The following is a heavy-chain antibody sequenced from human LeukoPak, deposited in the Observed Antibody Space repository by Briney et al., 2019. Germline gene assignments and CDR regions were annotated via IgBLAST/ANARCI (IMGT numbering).Heavy chain of an antibody. CDR1: GFTFSSYG. D-gene: IGHD5-18*01. Sequence: GGSPRLSCAASGFTFSSYGMSWVRQAPGKGLEWVSAISGSGGSTYYADSVKGRFTISRDNAKNSLYLQMNSLRAEDTAVYYCARVGYSYGYHYMDVWGKGTTVTVSS. CDR3: ARVGYSYGYHYMDV. J-gene: IGHJ6*03. CDR2: ISGSGGST. V-gene: IGHV3-23*01.